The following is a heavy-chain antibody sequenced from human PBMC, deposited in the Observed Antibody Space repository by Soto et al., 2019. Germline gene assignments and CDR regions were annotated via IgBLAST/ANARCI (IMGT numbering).Heavy chain of an antibody. CDR2: TYYRSKWYN. Sequence: SQTLSLTCAVSGDSVPTNSAAWNWIRQSPSRGLEWLGRTYYRSKWYNDYAVSVKSRININADTSKNQISLQLNSVTPEDTAVYYCARAGPDYYYYGLDVWGQGTTVTVSS. D-gene: IGHD3-10*01. CDR3: ARAGPDYYYYGLDV. J-gene: IGHJ6*02. V-gene: IGHV6-1*01. CDR1: GDSVPTNSAA.